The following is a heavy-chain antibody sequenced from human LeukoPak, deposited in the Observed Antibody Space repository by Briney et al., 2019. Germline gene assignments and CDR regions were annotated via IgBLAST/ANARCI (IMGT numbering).Heavy chain of an antibody. V-gene: IGHV3-74*01. CDR3: ARGGSSSWYGS. D-gene: IGHD6-13*01. CDR1: GFTFSSYW. CDR2: INSDGSTT. Sequence: GGSLRLSCAASGFTFSSYWMHWVRQAPGKGLVWVSRINSDGSTTSHADSVKGRFPISRDNAKNTLFVQMNSLRAGDTAVYYCARGGSSSWYGSWGQGTLVTVSS. J-gene: IGHJ5*01.